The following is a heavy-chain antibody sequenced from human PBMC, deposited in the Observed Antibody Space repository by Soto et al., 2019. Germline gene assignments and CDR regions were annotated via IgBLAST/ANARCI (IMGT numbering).Heavy chain of an antibody. CDR3: AIAPYNKGPGGDYQYYGMDV. D-gene: IGHD4-4*01. CDR2: IIPIFGTA. Sequence: QVQLVQSGAEVKKPGSSVKVSCKAPGGTFSSYAISWVRQAPGQGLEWMGGIIPIFGTANYAQKFQGRVTITADESTSTAYMELSGLRSEDTAVYYCAIAPYNKGPGGDYQYYGMDVWGQGTTVTVSS. J-gene: IGHJ6*02. CDR1: GGTFSSYA. V-gene: IGHV1-69*01.